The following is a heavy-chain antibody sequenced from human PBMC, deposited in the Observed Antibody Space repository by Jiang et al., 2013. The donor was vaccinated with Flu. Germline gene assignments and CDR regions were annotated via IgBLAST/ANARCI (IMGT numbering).Heavy chain of an antibody. CDR1: GFTFGDYG. J-gene: IGHJ4*02. V-gene: IGHV3-49*03. D-gene: IGHD3-16*02. Sequence: QLVESGGGWVQPGRSLRLSCTGSGFTFGDYGISWFRQVPGKGLDWVGFTRRKAYDETPQYAASVRGRFTVSRDDSNGIAYLQMNSLKIEDTAMYYCTICSRYDFITDYWGQGTLVTVSS. CDR2: TRRKAYDETP. CDR3: TICSRYDFITDY.